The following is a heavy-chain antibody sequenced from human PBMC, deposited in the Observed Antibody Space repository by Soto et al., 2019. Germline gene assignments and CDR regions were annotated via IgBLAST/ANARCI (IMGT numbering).Heavy chain of an antibody. CDR1: GFTFSSYA. CDR2: ISGSGGST. J-gene: IGHJ6*02. Sequence: GGSLRLSCAASGFTFSSYAMSWVRQAPGKGLEWVSAISGSGGSTYYADSVKGRFTISRDNSKNTLYLQMNSLRAEDTAVYYCAKGIGVRNDFWSGYDEHGMEVWGQGTTVTVSS. D-gene: IGHD3-3*01. CDR3: AKGIGVRNDFWSGYDEHGMEV. V-gene: IGHV3-23*01.